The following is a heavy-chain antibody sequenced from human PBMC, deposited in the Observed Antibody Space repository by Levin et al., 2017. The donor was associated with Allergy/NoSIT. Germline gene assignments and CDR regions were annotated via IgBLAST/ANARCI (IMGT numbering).Heavy chain of an antibody. V-gene: IGHV1-8*01. Sequence: GASVKVSCKASGYTFTSYDINWVRQATGQGLEWMGWMNPNSGNTGYAQKFQGRVTMTRNTSISTAYMELSSLRSEDTAVYYCARGLKRGTMVRGAFFDYWGQGTLVTVSS. J-gene: IGHJ4*02. CDR3: ARGLKRGTMVRGAFFDY. CDR1: GYTFTSYD. D-gene: IGHD3-10*01. CDR2: MNPNSGNT.